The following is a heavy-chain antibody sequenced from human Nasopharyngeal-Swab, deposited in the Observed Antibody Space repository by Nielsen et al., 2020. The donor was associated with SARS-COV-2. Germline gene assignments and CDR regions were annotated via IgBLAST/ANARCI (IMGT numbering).Heavy chain of an antibody. CDR3: ARSPYSINWYYFDY. CDR2: ISDEGDRT. V-gene: IGHV3-23*01. D-gene: IGHD6-13*01. J-gene: IGHJ4*02. CDR1: GFIFDNYV. Sequence: GGSLRLSCAASGFIFDNYVMHWVRQAPGKGLEWVSAISDEGDRTDYADSVKGRFTISRDISKNTLYLQMNSLRAEDTAVYYCARSPYSINWYYFDYWGQGTLVTVSS.